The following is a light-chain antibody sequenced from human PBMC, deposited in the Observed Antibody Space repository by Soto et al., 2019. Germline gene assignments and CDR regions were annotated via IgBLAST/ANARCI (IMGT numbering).Light chain of an antibody. V-gene: IGKV1-39*01. Sequence: DIQMTQSPSSLSASVGDRVTITCRASQSISSYLNWYQQKPGKAPKLLIYAASSLQSGVPSRFSGSASGTDFTLTISSLQPEDFATYYCQQSYRTPPYTFGQGTKLEIK. CDR2: AAS. J-gene: IGKJ2*01. CDR1: QSISSY. CDR3: QQSYRTPPYT.